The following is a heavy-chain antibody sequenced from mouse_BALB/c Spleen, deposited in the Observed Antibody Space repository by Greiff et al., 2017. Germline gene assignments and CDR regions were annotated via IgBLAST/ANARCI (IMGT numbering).Heavy chain of an antibody. J-gene: IGHJ4*01. CDR2: ISSGSSTI. CDR1: GFTFSSFG. D-gene: IGHD4-1*01. Sequence: EVKLMESGGGLVQPGGSRKLSCAASGFTFSSFGMHWVRQAPEKGLEWVAYISSGSSTIYYADTVKGRFTISRDNPKNTLFLQMTSLRSEDTAMYYCARSGGTWAMDYWGQGTSVTVSS. V-gene: IGHV5-17*02. CDR3: ARSGGTWAMDY.